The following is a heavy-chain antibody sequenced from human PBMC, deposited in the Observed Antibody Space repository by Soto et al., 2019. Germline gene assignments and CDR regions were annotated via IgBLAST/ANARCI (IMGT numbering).Heavy chain of an antibody. V-gene: IGHV3-30*03. J-gene: IGHJ4*02. CDR3: ARGSKDSYPGSRIFDF. Sequence: QVQLVESGGGVVQPGRSLRLSCAASGFTFSSYGMHWVRQAPGKGLEWVAVISYDGSNKYYADSVKGRFTISRDNSKNTLYLQMNSLRADDSAVYFCARGSKDSYPGSRIFDFWGRGTLVTVSS. D-gene: IGHD3-10*01. CDR2: ISYDGSNK. CDR1: GFTFSSYG.